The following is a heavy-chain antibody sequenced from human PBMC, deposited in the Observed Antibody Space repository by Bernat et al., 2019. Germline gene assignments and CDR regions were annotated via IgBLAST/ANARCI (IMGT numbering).Heavy chain of an antibody. CDR1: GFTFSRYW. V-gene: IGHV3-7*01. CDR2: IKEDGSEK. J-gene: IGHJ4*02. Sequence: EVLLVESGGGLVQTGGSLRLSCEGSGFTFSRYWMGWVRQAPWKGLEWVANIKEDGSEKYYVDSLKGRFTISRNNAQNSMYLQMNSLRAEDTALYYCARERYGDYNYWGQGTQVTVSS. CDR3: ARERYGDYNY. D-gene: IGHD4-17*01.